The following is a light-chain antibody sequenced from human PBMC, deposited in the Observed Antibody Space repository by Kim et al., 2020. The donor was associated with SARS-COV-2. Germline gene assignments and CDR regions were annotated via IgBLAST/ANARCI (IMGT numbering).Light chain of an antibody. V-gene: IGLV3-1*01. J-gene: IGLJ2*01. CDR1: KLGDKY. Sequence: SYELTQPPSVSVSPGHTASITCSGDKLGDKYACWYQQKPGQSPVLVIYQDSKRPSGIPERFSGSNSGNTATLTISGTQAMDGADYYCQAWDSSHVVFGGGTKLTVL. CDR2: QDS. CDR3: QAWDSSHVV.